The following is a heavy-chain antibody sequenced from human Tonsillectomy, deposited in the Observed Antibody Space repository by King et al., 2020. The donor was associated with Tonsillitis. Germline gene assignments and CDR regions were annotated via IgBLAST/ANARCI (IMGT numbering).Heavy chain of an antibody. CDR3: VTTKTDAI. Sequence: VQLVESGGGLVKPGGSLRLSCAASGFTFCDAWMSWVRQAPGKGLEWVGRINTKTDGGTADYAAPVKGRFSISRDDSKNTLYLQMNSLKTEDTAVYDSVTTKTDAIWGQGTMVTVSS. J-gene: IGHJ3*02. V-gene: IGHV3-15*01. D-gene: IGHD1-14*01. CDR2: INTKTDGGTA. CDR1: GFTFCDAW.